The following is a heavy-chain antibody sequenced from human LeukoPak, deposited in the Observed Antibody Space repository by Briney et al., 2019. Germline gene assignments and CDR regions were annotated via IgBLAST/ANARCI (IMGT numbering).Heavy chain of an antibody. J-gene: IGHJ4*02. Sequence: ASVKVSCKASGYTFTSYSISWVRQAPGQGLEWMGWISAYYGNTIYAQKVKGRVTMTTATSTSTAYMELRSLKSDATAVYYCARASYCSDGSCYSDYWGQGTLVTVSS. CDR2: ISAYYGNT. CDR1: GYTFTSYS. CDR3: ARASYCSDGSCYSDY. D-gene: IGHD2-15*01. V-gene: IGHV1-18*01.